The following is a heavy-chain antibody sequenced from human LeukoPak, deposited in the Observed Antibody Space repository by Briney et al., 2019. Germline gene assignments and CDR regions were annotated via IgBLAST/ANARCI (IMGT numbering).Heavy chain of an antibody. CDR3: ARPNPSWYGSRDAFDI. CDR1: GGSFSGYY. Sequence: RPSETLSLTCAVYGGSFSGYYWSWIRQPPGKGLEWIGEINHSGSTNYNPSLKSRVTISVDTSKNQFSLKLSSVTAADTAVYYYARPNPSWYGSRDAFDIWGQGTMVTVSS. CDR2: INHSGST. D-gene: IGHD6-13*01. V-gene: IGHV4-34*01. J-gene: IGHJ3*02.